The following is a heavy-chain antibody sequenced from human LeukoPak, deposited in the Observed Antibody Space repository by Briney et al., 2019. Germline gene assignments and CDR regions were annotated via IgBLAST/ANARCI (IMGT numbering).Heavy chain of an antibody. CDR1: GGTFSSYA. D-gene: IGHD6-13*01. J-gene: IGHJ4*02. CDR2: IIPILGTA. CDR3: ARGDSSSWFYGDY. V-gene: IGHV1-69*10. Sequence: SVKVSCKASGGTFSSYAISWVRQAPGQGLEWMGGIIPILGTANYAQKFQGRVTITADKSTSTAYMELSSLRSEDTAVYYCARGDSSSWFYGDYWGQGTLVTVSS.